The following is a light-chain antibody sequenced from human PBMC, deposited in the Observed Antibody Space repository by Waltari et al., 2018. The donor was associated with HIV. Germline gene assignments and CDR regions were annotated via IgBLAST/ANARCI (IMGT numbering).Light chain of an antibody. V-gene: IGKV3-15*01. CDR2: AAS. Sequence: EIMLTQSPDSLSVSPGESATLSCSASQSLSANLAWYQQKPGQPSRLLIYAASTRATGVPARFSGSGSGTEFTLTISGLQSDDSATYYCQQYNKWPPYTFGQGTKVEIK. CDR3: QQYNKWPPYT. CDR1: QSLSAN. J-gene: IGKJ2*01.